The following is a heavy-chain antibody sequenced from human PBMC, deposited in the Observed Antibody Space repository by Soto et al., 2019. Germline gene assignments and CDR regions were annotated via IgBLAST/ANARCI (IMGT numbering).Heavy chain of an antibody. CDR1: GFTFSGSA. CDR3: TRTTRWLPLDY. Sequence: EVQLVESGGGWVQPGGSLKLSCAASGFTFSGSAMHWVRQASGKGLEWVGRIRSKANSYATAYAASVKGRFTISRDDSKNTAYLQMNSLKTEDTAVYYCTRTTRWLPLDYWGQGTLVTVSS. D-gene: IGHD6-19*01. J-gene: IGHJ4*02. CDR2: IRSKANSYAT. V-gene: IGHV3-73*01.